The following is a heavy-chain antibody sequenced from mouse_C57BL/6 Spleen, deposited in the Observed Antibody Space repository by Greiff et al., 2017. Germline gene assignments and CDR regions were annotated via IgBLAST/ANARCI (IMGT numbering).Heavy chain of an antibody. Sequence: VQLQQPGAELVKPGASVKMSCKASGYTFTSYWITWVKQRPGQGLEWIGDIYPGSGSTNYNEKFKGKATLTVDTSSSTAYMQLSSLTSEDSAVYYCAREGMGDEPPWFAYWGQGTLVTVSA. V-gene: IGHV1-55*01. CDR3: AREGMGDEPPWFAY. J-gene: IGHJ3*01. D-gene: IGHD2-10*02. CDR2: IYPGSGST. CDR1: GYTFTSYW.